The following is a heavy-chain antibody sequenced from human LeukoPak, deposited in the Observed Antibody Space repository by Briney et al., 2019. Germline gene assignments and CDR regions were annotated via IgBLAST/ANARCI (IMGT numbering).Heavy chain of an antibody. CDR1: GGSISSYY. Sequence: SETLSLTCTVSGGSISSYYWSWIRQPPGKGLEWIGYIYYSGSTNYNPSLKSRVTISVDTSKNQFSLKLSSVTAADTAVYYCARKGSSWYDGNWFDPWGQGTLVTVPS. CDR2: IYYSGST. CDR3: ARKGSSWYDGNWFDP. J-gene: IGHJ5*02. V-gene: IGHV4-59*01. D-gene: IGHD6-13*01.